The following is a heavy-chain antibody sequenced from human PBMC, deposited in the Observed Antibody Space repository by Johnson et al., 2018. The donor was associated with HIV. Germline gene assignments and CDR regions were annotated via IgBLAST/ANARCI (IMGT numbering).Heavy chain of an antibody. D-gene: IGHD1-1*01. J-gene: IGHJ3*01. Sequence: QVRLVESGGGLVKPGGSLRLSCAASGFTFSDYYMTWIRQAPGKGLEWVSYISSSGGTIYYTDSVQGRFTISMDNAKNSLYLHMNSLRAEDTAVYYRATVWRNEGRHAFDVWGQGTMVTVSS. CDR2: ISSSGGTI. CDR3: ATVWRNEGRHAFDV. V-gene: IGHV3-11*04. CDR1: GFTFSDYY.